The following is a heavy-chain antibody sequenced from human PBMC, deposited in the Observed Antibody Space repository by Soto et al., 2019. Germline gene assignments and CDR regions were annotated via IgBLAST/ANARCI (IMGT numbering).Heavy chain of an antibody. D-gene: IGHD3-16*01. CDR3: AKTQSRHYDYIWGGAY. Sequence: EVQLLESGGGLVQPGGSLRLYCAVSGFTVSSHAMSWVRQAPGKGLEWVSTISDSAVSTYYADSVKGRFTISRHDSKNTLYLQMISLRAEDTAVYYCAKTQSRHYDYIWGGAYWGQGTLVTVSS. CDR1: GFTVSSHA. V-gene: IGHV3-23*01. CDR2: ISDSAVST. J-gene: IGHJ4*02.